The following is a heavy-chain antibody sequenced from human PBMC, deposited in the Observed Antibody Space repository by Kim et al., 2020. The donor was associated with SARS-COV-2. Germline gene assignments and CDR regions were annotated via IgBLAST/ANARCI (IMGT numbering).Heavy chain of an antibody. D-gene: IGHD5-12*01. J-gene: IGHJ4*02. CDR1: GFTFRSYG. Sequence: GGSLRLSCAASGFTFRSYGMHWVRQAPGKGLEWVAVISYDGSNKYYAESVKGRFTISRDNSKNTLYLQMNSLRAEDTAVYYCARGDGYKSPFDYWGQGTLVTVSS. CDR2: ISYDGSNK. CDR3: ARGDGYKSPFDY. V-gene: IGHV3-30*03.